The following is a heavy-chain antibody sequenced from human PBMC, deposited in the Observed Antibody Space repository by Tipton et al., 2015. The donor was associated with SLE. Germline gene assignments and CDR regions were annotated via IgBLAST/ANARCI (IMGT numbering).Heavy chain of an antibody. V-gene: IGHV3-33*01. Sequence: SLRLSCAASGFTFSSYGMHWVRQAPGKGLEWVAVIWYDGSNKYYADSVKGRFTISRDNSKNSLYLQMNSLRAEDTAVYYCARYPLYMDVWGKGTTVTVSS. J-gene: IGHJ6*03. CDR1: GFTFSSYG. CDR2: IWYDGSNK. CDR3: ARYPLYMDV.